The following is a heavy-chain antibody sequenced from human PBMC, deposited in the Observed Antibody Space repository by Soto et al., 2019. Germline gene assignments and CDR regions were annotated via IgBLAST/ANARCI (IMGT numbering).Heavy chain of an antibody. Sequence: TSETLSLTCTVSGGSISSGYYSWSWVRQSPGKGLEWIGHIYNSGITYYNPSLKSRVVISIDTSRNQFSLRLNSLTAADRAVYFCARGVTVFGLVSRFWFDPWGQGTVVTVSS. D-gene: IGHD3-3*01. CDR3: ARGVTVFGLVSRFWFDP. V-gene: IGHV4-30-4*01. CDR2: IYNSGIT. J-gene: IGHJ5*02. CDR1: GGSISSGYYS.